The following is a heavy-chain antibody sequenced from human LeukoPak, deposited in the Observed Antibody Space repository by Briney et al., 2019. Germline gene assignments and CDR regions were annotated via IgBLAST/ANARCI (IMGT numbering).Heavy chain of an antibody. CDR2: ISNSGTII. V-gene: IGHV3-11*01. CDR1: GFTFSDYY. CDR3: ARALAGFSFDP. Sequence: GGSLRLSCAASGFTFSDYYMSWIRQAPGKGLEWVSYISNSGTIIYYADSVKGRFTISRDNAKNSLYLQMNSLRAEDTAMYYCARALAGFSFDPWGQGTLVTVSS. J-gene: IGHJ5*02. D-gene: IGHD3-10*01.